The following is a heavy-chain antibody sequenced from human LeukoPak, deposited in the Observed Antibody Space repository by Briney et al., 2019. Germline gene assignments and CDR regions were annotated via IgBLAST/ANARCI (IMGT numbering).Heavy chain of an antibody. CDR2: FDPEDGET. Sequence: ASVKLSCEVSGYTLTELSMHWVRQAPGKGLEGRGGFDPEDGETIYAQKFQGRVTMSEDTSTDTAYMELSSLRSEDTAVYYCARAKVEMATGYYYYGMDVWGQGTTVTVSS. D-gene: IGHD5-24*01. J-gene: IGHJ6*02. V-gene: IGHV1-24*01. CDR3: ARAKVEMATGYYYYGMDV. CDR1: GYTLTELS.